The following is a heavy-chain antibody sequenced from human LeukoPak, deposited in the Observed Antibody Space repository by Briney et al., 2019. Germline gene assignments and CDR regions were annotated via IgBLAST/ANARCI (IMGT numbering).Heavy chain of an antibody. CDR3: ARLAADTHEAFDI. V-gene: IGHV4-59*08. D-gene: IGHD6-25*01. J-gene: IGHJ3*02. CDR1: GGSISSYY. CDR2: IYYSGIT. Sequence: SEVLSLTCTVSGGSISSYYWSWIRQPPGKGLEWIGYIYYSGITNYNPSLKSRVTISVDTSKNQFSLKLSSVTAADTAVYYCARLAADTHEAFDIWGQGTMVPV.